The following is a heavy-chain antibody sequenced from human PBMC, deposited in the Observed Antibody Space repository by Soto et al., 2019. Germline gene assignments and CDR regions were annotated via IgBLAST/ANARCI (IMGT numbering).Heavy chain of an antibody. CDR2: FYYSGRT. J-gene: IGHJ4*02. CDR3: ARMRGLGEISPYFDS. CDR1: GGSISDYQ. D-gene: IGHD3-16*02. V-gene: IGHV4-59*01. Sequence: QVQLQESGPGLVKPSETLSLTCSFSGGSISDYQWNWIRPPPGTGLEWIGDFYYSGRTNYNPSLKRRVTVSLDTSTKQFSLRLRSVTAADTAVYYCARMRGLGEISPYFDSWGQGTLVTVSS.